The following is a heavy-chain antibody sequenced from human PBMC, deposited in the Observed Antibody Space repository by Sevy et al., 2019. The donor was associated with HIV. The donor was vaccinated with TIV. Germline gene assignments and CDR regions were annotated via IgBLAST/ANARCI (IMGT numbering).Heavy chain of an antibody. Sequence: SETLSLTCTVSGGSISTYYWSWIRQPPGKGLEWIGYIYSSGSTNYNPSLTSRVTISVDTSKNQFSLKLSSATAPDTAVYYCAIYGSYFDYWGQGTLVTVSS. D-gene: IGHD3-10*01. CDR1: GGSISTYY. CDR3: AIYGSYFDY. J-gene: IGHJ4*02. CDR2: IYSSGST. V-gene: IGHV4-59*01.